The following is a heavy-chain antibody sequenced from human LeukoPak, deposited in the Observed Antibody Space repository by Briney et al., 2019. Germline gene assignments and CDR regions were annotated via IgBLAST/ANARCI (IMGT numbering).Heavy chain of an antibody. Sequence: LAGGSLRLSCAASGFTFSSYWMSWVRQAPGKGLEWVANIKQDGSEKYYVDSVKGRFTISRDNAKNSLYLQMNSLRAEDTAVYYCARVTGTTWYYFDYWGQGTLVTVSS. J-gene: IGHJ4*02. D-gene: IGHD1-14*01. V-gene: IGHV3-7*01. CDR3: ARVTGTTWYYFDY. CDR2: IKQDGSEK. CDR1: GFTFSSYW.